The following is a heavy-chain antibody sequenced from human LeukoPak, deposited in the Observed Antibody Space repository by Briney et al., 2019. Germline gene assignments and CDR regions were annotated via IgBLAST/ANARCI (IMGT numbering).Heavy chain of an antibody. Sequence: SETLSLTCTVSGGSIGGYFWTWIRQAPGKGLEWIGHIYYSGNTNYDPSLKNRVSISVDTSKNQISLKLTSVTSADTAKYYCARVRDYYYDNCGYYDYWGQGTLVTVSS. D-gene: IGHD3-22*01. CDR1: GGSIGGYF. V-gene: IGHV4-59*01. CDR2: IYYSGNT. J-gene: IGHJ4*02. CDR3: ARVRDYYYDNCGYYDY.